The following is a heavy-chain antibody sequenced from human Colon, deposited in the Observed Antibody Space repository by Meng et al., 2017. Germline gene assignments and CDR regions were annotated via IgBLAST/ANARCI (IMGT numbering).Heavy chain of an antibody. V-gene: IGHV1-69*13. CDR3: ARENSGYDSGGYYVDY. D-gene: IGHD5-12*01. J-gene: IGHJ4*02. CDR1: GGTFSSYA. CDR2: IIPIFGTA. Sequence: SVKVSCKASGGTFSSYAISWVRQAPGQGLEWMGGIIPIFGTANYAQKFQGRVTITADESTSTAYMELSSLRSEDTAVYYCARENSGYDSGGYYVDYWGQGTLVTVSS.